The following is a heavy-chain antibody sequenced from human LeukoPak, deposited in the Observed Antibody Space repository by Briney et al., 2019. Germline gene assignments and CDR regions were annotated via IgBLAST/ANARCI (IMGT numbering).Heavy chain of an antibody. CDR1: GFTFSSYE. CDR3: AKCILTGYYKGYMDV. CDR2: ISGSASST. J-gene: IGHJ6*03. V-gene: IGHV3-23*01. D-gene: IGHD3-9*01. Sequence: GGSLRLSCAASGFTFSSYEVNWVRQAPGKGLEWVSAISGSASSTYYADSVKGRFTISRDNSKNSLYLQMNSLRAEDTAVYYCAKCILTGYYKGYMDVWGKGTTVTISS.